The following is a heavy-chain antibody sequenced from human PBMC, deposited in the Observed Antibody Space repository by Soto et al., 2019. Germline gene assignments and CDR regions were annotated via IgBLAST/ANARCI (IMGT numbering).Heavy chain of an antibody. V-gene: IGHV4-59*08. Sequence: PSETLSLTCTASGGSISSQYWSWIRQPPGKGLEWIGYVYYTGSTNYKPSLKSRVTISVDTSKNQFSLKLNSVTAADTAVYYCARGGSGSYHHWGPGALVTVSS. D-gene: IGHD3-10*01. CDR1: GGSISSQY. CDR2: VYYTGST. J-gene: IGHJ4*02. CDR3: ARGGSGSYHH.